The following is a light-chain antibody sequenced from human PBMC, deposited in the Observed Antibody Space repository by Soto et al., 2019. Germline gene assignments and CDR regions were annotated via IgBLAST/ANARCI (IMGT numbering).Light chain of an antibody. J-gene: IGLJ1*01. CDR1: SSNIGNNY. Sequence: QSVLTQPPSVSAAPGQKVTISCSGSSSNIGNNYVSWYQQLPGTAPKLLIYDNNKRPSGIPDRFSCSKSGTSATLGITGLQTGDEAYYYCGTGDSSLNAVPNGFATGTKVTVL. CDR2: DNN. V-gene: IGLV1-51*01. CDR3: GTGDSSLNAVPNG.